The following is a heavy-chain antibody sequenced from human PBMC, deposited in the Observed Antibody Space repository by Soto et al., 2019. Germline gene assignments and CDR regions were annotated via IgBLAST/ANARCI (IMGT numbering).Heavy chain of an antibody. Sequence: ASVKVSCKAPGYTFSNYYMHWVRQAPGQGLEWMGIIKPSGGSTNYAQKFQGRVTMTTDESTSTAYMELSSLRSDDTAVYYCARDQGITTFGVYSMYYYGMDVWGQGTTVTVSS. J-gene: IGHJ6*02. CDR1: GYTFSNYY. V-gene: IGHV1-46*01. D-gene: IGHD3-3*01. CDR3: ARDQGITTFGVYSMYYYGMDV. CDR2: IKPSGGST.